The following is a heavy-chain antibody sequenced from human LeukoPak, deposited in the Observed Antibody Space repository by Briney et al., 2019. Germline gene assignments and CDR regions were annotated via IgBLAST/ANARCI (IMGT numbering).Heavy chain of an antibody. CDR3: ARIRRRVFGGSGSYPWFDH. J-gene: IGHJ5*02. CDR2: ISSSSSYI. CDR1: GFTFSSYS. Sequence: GGSLRLSCAASGFTFSSYSMNWVRQAPGKGLEWVSSISSSSSYIYYADSVKGRFTISRDNAKNSLYLQMNSLRAEDTAVYYCARIRRRVFGGSGSYPWFDHWGQGTLVTVSS. V-gene: IGHV3-21*01. D-gene: IGHD3-10*01.